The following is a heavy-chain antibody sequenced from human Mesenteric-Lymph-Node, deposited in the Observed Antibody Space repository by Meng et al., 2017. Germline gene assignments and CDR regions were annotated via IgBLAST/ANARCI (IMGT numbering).Heavy chain of an antibody. J-gene: IGHJ5*01. V-gene: IGHV3-33*01. CDR3: ARDRGVRWLDS. CDR1: GVTLSGLG. CDR2: IASDGRNK. D-gene: IGHD3-3*01. Sequence: VWLRAFGGAAGQPGRSMGLSWEACGVTLSGLGFHWVRQAPGKALEWVAFIASDGRNKNYAESVKGRFTTSRDNSMNTLSLQMNSLRVDDTALYFCARDRGVRWLDSWGQGTLVTVSS.